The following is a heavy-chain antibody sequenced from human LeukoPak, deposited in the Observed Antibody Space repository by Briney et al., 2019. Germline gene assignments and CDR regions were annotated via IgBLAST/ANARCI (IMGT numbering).Heavy chain of an antibody. CDR1: GFTFRSHA. J-gene: IGHJ4*02. CDR2: IYENGGTT. CDR3: AKDFRIGNSAHFDY. D-gene: IGHD3-3*02. Sequence: GGSLRLSCVGSGFTFRSHAMSWVRQAPEKGLEFVSGIYENGGTTYYADSVKGRFSISRDNSKNTLYLQMDSLRGEDTAVYYCAKDFRIGNSAHFDYWGQGTLVTVSS. V-gene: IGHV3-23*01.